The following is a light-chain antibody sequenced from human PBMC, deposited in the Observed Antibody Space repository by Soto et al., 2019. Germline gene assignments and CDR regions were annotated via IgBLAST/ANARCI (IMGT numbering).Light chain of an antibody. J-gene: IGKJ1*01. CDR3: QQYDSSPRT. V-gene: IGKV3-20*01. CDR2: DGS. Sequence: EIVLTQSPGTLSLSPGERATLSCRASQSVSSNFLAWYQQKPGQAPRLLIYDGSNRATGIPDRFSGSGSGTDFTLTISRLEPEDFAVYYCQQYDSSPRTFGQGTKVESK. CDR1: QSVSSNF.